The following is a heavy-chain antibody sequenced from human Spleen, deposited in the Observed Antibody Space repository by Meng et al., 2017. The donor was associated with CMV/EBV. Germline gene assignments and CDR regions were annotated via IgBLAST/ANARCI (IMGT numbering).Heavy chain of an antibody. CDR1: GYSISIDYY. CDR2: IYHSGGA. D-gene: IGHD2-2*01. Sequence: SETLSLTCTVSGYSISIDYYWGWIRQTPENGLEWIATIYHSGGAYYTPSLKSRATISIDTSKNQFSLKLSSVTAADTAVYYCARGTSWFAAHYYYGMDVWGQGTTVTVSS. J-gene: IGHJ6*02. V-gene: IGHV4-38-2*02. CDR3: ARGTSWFAAHYYYGMDV.